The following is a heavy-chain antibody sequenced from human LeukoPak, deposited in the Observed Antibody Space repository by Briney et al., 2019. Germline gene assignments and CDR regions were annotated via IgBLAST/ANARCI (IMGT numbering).Heavy chain of an antibody. J-gene: IGHJ4*02. Sequence: SETLSLTCSVSGGSISSSGYYWGWIRQAPGKGLEWIGSMYYSGSTSYNPSLRSRVTISVDTSKNQFSLKLSSVTAADTAVYYCARHRVGAGKYFDYWGQGTLVTASS. D-gene: IGHD1-26*01. CDR1: GGSISSSGYY. CDR3: ARHRVGAGKYFDY. CDR2: MYYSGST. V-gene: IGHV4-39*01.